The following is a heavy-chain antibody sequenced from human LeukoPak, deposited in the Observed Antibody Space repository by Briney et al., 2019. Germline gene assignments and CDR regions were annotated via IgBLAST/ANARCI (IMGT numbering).Heavy chain of an antibody. CDR3: ASFSGYEYYYYGMDA. CDR1: GFTFSSYW. CDR2: IKQDGSEK. J-gene: IGHJ6*04. D-gene: IGHD5-12*01. Sequence: PGGSLRLSCAASGFTFSSYWMSWVRQAPGKGLEWVANIKQDGSEKYYVDSVKGRFTISRDNAKNSLYLQMNSLRAEDTAVYYCASFSGYEYYYYGMDAWGKGTTVTVSS. V-gene: IGHV3-7*03.